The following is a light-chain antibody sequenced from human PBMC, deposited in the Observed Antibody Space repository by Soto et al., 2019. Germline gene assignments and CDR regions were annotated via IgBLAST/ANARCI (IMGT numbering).Light chain of an antibody. CDR2: EGS. CDR3: SSYAGAVA. J-gene: IGLJ2*01. Sequence: QSALTQPASVSGSLGQSITISCTGTSGDVGTYNLVSWYQHHPGKAPKLMIYEGSNRPSGVYHRFSGSQSGNTASLTISGLQAEDEADYYCSSYAGAVAFGGGTKLTVL. V-gene: IGLV2-23*01. CDR1: SGDVGTYNL.